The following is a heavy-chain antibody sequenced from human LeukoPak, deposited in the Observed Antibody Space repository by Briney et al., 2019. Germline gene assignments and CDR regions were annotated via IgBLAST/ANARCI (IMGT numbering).Heavy chain of an antibody. V-gene: IGHV3-30-3*01. CDR1: GFTFSSYA. D-gene: IGHD6-19*01. J-gene: IGHJ4*02. CDR3: ALHGSGWYSTGRRRLDY. Sequence: GGSLRLSCAASGFTFSSYAMHWVRQAPGKGLEWVAVISYAGNNNYYADSVKGRFTISRDNSKNTLYLQMNSLRAEDTAVYYCALHGSGWYSTGRRRLDYWGQGTLVTVSS. CDR2: ISYAGNNN.